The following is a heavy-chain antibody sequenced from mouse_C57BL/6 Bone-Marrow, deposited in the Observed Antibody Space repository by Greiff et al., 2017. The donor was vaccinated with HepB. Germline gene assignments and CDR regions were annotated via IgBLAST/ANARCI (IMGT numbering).Heavy chain of an antibody. CDR3: ARRPTELPVYFDV. CDR2: IYPRSGNT. V-gene: IGHV1-81*01. CDR1: GYTFTSYG. Sequence: VQLQQSGAELARPGASVKLSCKASGYTFTSYGISWVKQRTGQGLEWIGEIYPRSGNTYYNEKFKGKATLTADKSSSTAYMELRSLTSEDSAVYFCARRPTELPVYFDVWGTGTTVTVSS. J-gene: IGHJ1*03. D-gene: IGHD1-3*01.